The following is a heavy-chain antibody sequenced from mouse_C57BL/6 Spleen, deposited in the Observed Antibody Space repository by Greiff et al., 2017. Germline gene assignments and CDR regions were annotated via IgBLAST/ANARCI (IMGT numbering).Heavy chain of an antibody. CDR2: IDPSDSYT. D-gene: IGHD2-2*01. Sequence: QLQQPGAELVKPGASVKLSCKASGYTFTSYWMQWVKQRPGQGLEWIGEIDPSDSYTNYNQKFKGKATLTVDTSSSTAYMQLSSLTSEDSAVYYCARWGLRHWYFDVWGTGTTVTVSS. J-gene: IGHJ1*03. CDR3: ARWGLRHWYFDV. V-gene: IGHV1-50*01. CDR1: GYTFTSYW.